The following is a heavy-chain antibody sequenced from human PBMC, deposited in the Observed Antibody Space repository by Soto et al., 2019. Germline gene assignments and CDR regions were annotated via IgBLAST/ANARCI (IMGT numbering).Heavy chain of an antibody. CDR1: GFTFSSYG. Sequence: PEGSLRLSCAASGFTFSSYGMHWVRQAPGKGLEWVAVIWYDGSKKYYADSVKGRFTISRDNSKNTLYLQMNSLRAEDTAVYYCARERLSSKNWFDPWGQGTLVTVSS. V-gene: IGHV3-33*01. D-gene: IGHD6-19*01. J-gene: IGHJ5*02. CDR3: ARERLSSKNWFDP. CDR2: IWYDGSKK.